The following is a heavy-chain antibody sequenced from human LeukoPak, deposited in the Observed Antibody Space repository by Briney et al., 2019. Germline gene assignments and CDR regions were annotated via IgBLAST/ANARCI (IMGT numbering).Heavy chain of an antibody. CDR1: GFTVSSNY. CDR3: ARSPRYCSGGSCYYYYYMDV. J-gene: IGHJ6*03. Sequence: GGSLRLSCAASGFTVSSNYMSWVRQAPGKGLEWVSVIYSGGSTYYADSVKGRFTISRDNSKNTLYLQMNSLRAEDTAVYYCARSPRYCSGGSCYYYYYMDVWGKGTTVTISS. V-gene: IGHV3-53*01. CDR2: IYSGGST. D-gene: IGHD2-15*01.